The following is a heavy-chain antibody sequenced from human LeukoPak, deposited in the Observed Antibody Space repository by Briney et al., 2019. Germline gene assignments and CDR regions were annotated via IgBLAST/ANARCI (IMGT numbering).Heavy chain of an antibody. Sequence: GASVKVSCKASGYTFTGYYMHWVRQAPGQGLEWMGWINPNSGGTNYAQKFQGRVTLTRDTSISTAYMELSRLRSDDTAVYYCVLVVITMAWFDPRGQGTLVTVSS. CDR3: VLVVITMAWFDP. CDR2: INPNSGGT. J-gene: IGHJ5*02. V-gene: IGHV1-2*02. D-gene: IGHD3-22*01. CDR1: GYTFTGYY.